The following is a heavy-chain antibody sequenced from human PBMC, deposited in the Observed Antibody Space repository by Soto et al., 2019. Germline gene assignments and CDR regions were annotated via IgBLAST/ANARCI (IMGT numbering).Heavy chain of an antibody. CDR2: INTDGSIT. CDR3: ARSAYSSSKGYFFDY. J-gene: IGHJ4*02. CDR1: GFTFSSYW. V-gene: IGHV3-74*01. D-gene: IGHD6-6*01. Sequence: EVHLVESGGGLVQPGGSLRLSCAASGFTFSSYWVHWVRQAPGEGLVWVSRINTDGSITTYADAVKGRFTISRDNAKSTLSLQMNSLRAEDTAVYYCARSAYSSSKGYFFDYWGQGMLVTVSS.